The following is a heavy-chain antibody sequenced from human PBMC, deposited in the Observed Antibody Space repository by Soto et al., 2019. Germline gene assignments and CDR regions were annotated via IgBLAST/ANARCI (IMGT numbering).Heavy chain of an antibody. J-gene: IGHJ6*02. CDR3: TRRAAAAAVVPYGMDV. Sequence: GGSLRLSCAASGFTFSSYAMSWVRQAPGKGLEWVSAISGSGGSTYYADSVKGRFTISRDNSKNTLYLQMNSLRAEDTAVYYCTRRAAAAAVVPYGMDVWGQGTTVTVSS. D-gene: IGHD6-13*01. CDR2: ISGSGGST. V-gene: IGHV3-23*01. CDR1: GFTFSSYA.